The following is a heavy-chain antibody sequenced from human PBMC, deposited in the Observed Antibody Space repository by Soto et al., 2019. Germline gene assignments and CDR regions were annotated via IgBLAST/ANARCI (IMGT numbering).Heavy chain of an antibody. CDR2: IWYDGSNK. Sequence: QVQLVESGGGVVQPGRSLRLSCAASGFTFSSYGMHWVRQAPGKGLEWVAVIWYDGSNKYYADCVKGRFTISRDNSKNTLYLQMNSLKAEDTAEYYCARERSSGGSWYHYYMDVWGKGTTVTVSS. D-gene: IGHD2-15*01. CDR1: GFTFSSYG. J-gene: IGHJ6*03. V-gene: IGHV3-33*01. CDR3: ARERSSGGSWYHYYMDV.